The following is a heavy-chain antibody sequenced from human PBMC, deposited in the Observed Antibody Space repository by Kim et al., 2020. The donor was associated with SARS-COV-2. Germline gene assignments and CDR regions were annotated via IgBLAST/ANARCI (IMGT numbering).Heavy chain of an antibody. CDR1: GFTFSSYE. V-gene: IGHV3-48*03. J-gene: IGHJ4*02. CDR3: ARGYSYGFDY. D-gene: IGHD5-18*01. CDR2: ISSSGSTI. Sequence: GGSLRLSCAASGFTFSSYEMNWVRQAPGKGLEWVSYISSSGSTIYYADSVKGRFTISRDNAKNSLYLQMNSLRAEDTAVYYCARGYSYGFDYCGQGTLVTVSS.